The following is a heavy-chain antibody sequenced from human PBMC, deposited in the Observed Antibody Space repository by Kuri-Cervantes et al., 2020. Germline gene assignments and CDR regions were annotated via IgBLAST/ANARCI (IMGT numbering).Heavy chain of an antibody. CDR2: INHSGST. CDR3: ARGHYYYYIDV. V-gene: IGHV4-34*01. CDR1: GGSFSGYY. J-gene: IGHJ6*03. Sequence: SETLSLTCAVYGGSFSGYYWSWIRQPPGKGLEWIGEINHSGSTNYNPSLKSRVTISVDTSKNQFSLKLSSVTAADTAVYYCARGHYYYYIDVWGKGTTVTVSS.